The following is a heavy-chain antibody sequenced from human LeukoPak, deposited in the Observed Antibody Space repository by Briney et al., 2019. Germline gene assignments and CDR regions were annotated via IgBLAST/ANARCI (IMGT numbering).Heavy chain of an antibody. CDR1: GFTVSSNY. D-gene: IGHD4-17*01. CDR3: AKDLTVTTSAGY. CDR2: IFGGGGT. J-gene: IGHJ4*02. V-gene: IGHV3-53*01. Sequence: PGGSLRLSCAAFGFTVSSNYMSWVRQAPGKGLEWVSVIFGGGGTYYGDSVRGRFTISRDNSKNTLYLQMNSLRAEDTAVYYCAKDLTVTTSAGYWGQGTLVTVSS.